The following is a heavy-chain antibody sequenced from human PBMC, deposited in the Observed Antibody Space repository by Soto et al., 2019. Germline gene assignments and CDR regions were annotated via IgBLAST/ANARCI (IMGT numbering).Heavy chain of an antibody. J-gene: IGHJ5*02. CDR2: IIPILGIA. Sequence: SVKVSCKASGGTFSSYTISWVRQAPGQGLEWMGRIIPILGIANYAQKFQGRVTITADKSTSTAYMELSSLRSEDTAVYYCARDKPDGWFDPWGQGTLVTVSS. CDR3: ARDKPDGWFDP. V-gene: IGHV1-69*04. CDR1: GGTFSSYT.